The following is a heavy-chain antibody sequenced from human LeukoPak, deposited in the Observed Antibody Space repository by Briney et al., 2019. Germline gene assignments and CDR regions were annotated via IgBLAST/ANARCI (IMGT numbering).Heavy chain of an antibody. CDR3: AKDLSGWELLQIDSAEYFQH. J-gene: IGHJ1*01. D-gene: IGHD1-26*01. CDR2: ISGSGGST. Sequence: PGGSLRLSCAASGFTFSSYAMSWVRQAPGKGLEWVSAISGSGGSTYYADSAKGRFTISRDNSKNTLYLQMNSLRAEDTAVYYCAKDLSGWELLQIDSAEYFQHWGQGTLVTVSS. CDR1: GFTFSSYA. V-gene: IGHV3-23*01.